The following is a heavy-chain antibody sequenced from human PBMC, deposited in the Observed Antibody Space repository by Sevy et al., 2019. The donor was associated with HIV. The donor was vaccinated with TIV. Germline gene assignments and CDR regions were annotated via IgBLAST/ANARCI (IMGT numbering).Heavy chain of an antibody. CDR2: INSDGSST. J-gene: IGHJ6*02. Sequence: GGSLRLSCAASGFTFSSYWMHWVRQAPGKGLVWVSRINSDGSSTSYADSVKGRFTISRDNAKNTLYLQMNSLRAEDTAVYYRARDSWDSSGWYNYYYYGMDVWGQGTTVTVSS. V-gene: IGHV3-74*01. CDR1: GFTFSSYW. D-gene: IGHD6-19*01. CDR3: ARDSWDSSGWYNYYYYGMDV.